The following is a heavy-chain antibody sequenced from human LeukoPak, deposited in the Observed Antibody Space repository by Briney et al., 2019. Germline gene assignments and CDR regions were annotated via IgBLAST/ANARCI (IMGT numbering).Heavy chain of an antibody. CDR2: MNPNSGNT. V-gene: IGHV1-8*01. Sequence: GASVKVSCKASGYTFTSYDINWVRQATGQGLEWMGWMNPNSGNTGYAQKFQGRVTMTRNTSISTAYMELSSLRSEDTAVYYCAREYGSGGYYLYYYMDVWGKGTTVTISS. J-gene: IGHJ6*03. CDR3: AREYGSGGYYLYYYMDV. CDR1: GYTFTSYD. D-gene: IGHD3-10*01.